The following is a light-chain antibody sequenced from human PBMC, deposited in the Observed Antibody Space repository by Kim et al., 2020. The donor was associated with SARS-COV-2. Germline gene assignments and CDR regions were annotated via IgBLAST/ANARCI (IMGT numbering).Light chain of an antibody. CDR2: GAS. V-gene: IGKV3-15*01. J-gene: IGKJ4*01. CDR1: QSVSSN. Sequence: VSPGDRSSLSCRSSQSVSSNLAWYHQKPGQAPRLLIYGASTRATGIPARFSGSGSGTEFTLTISSLQSEDFAVYYCQQYNNWPGTFGGGTKVDIK. CDR3: QQYNNWPGT.